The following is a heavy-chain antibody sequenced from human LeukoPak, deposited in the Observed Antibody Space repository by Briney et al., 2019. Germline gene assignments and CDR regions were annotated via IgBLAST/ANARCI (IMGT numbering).Heavy chain of an antibody. Sequence: GRSLRLSCAASGFTFDVYAMHWVRQVPGKGLEWVSGISWNSGSIGYADSVKGRFTISRDNAKNSVHLQMNSLRAEDTALYYCAKTSKEVTTLFDSWGQGTLVTVSS. CDR1: GFTFDVYA. CDR2: ISWNSGSI. D-gene: IGHD3-22*01. J-gene: IGHJ4*02. CDR3: AKTSKEVTTLFDS. V-gene: IGHV3-9*01.